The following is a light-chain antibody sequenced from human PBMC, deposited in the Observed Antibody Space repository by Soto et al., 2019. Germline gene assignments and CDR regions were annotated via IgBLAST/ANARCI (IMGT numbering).Light chain of an antibody. V-gene: IGKV3-15*01. CDR1: QSVSIL. CDR2: GSS. Sequence: EIVMTQSPATLSVSPGERATLSCRASQSVSILLAWYQQKPGQAPRLLFYGSSTKATGIPARFSGSGSGTDFTLTISSLEPEDFAIYYCQQRQYWPPITFGQGTRLEIK. CDR3: QQRQYWPPIT. J-gene: IGKJ5*01.